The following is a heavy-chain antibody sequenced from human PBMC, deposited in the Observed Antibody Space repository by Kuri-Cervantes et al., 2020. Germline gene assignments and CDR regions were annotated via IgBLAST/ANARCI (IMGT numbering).Heavy chain of an antibody. CDR3: ASSFGYSSGWYMRADFQH. V-gene: IGHV4-38-2*01. CDR2: IYHSGST. D-gene: IGHD6-19*01. Sequence: SETLSLTCAVSGYSISSGYYWGWIRQPPGKGLEWIGSIYHSGSTYYNPSLKSRVTISVDTSKNQFSLKLSSVTAADTAVYYCASSFGYSSGWYMRADFQHWGQGTLVTVSS. CDR1: GYSISSGYY. J-gene: IGHJ1*01.